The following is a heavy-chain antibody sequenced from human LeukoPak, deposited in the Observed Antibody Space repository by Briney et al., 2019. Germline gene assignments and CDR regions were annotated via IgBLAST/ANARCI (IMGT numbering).Heavy chain of an antibody. J-gene: IGHJ4*02. V-gene: IGHV3-11*05. Sequence: PGGSLRLSCVVSGIPFSDYYMNWIRQAPGKGLEWISYISSSSSYTDYADSVKGRFTISRDNAENALYLQMNSLRAEDTAVYYCARDYYDTTGYYYFDYWGQGTLVTVSS. D-gene: IGHD3-22*01. CDR2: ISSSSSYT. CDR1: GIPFSDYY. CDR3: ARDYYDTTGYYYFDY.